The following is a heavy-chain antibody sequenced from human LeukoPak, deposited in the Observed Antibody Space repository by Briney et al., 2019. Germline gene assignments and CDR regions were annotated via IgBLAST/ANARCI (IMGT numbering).Heavy chain of an antibody. CDR2: IYHSGST. CDR3: ARSYSGYDSPCDI. Sequence: SETLSLTCTVSGYSISSGYYWGWIRQPPGKGLEWIGSIYHSGSTYYNPSLKSRVTISVDTSKNQFSLKLSSVTAADTAVYYCARSYSGYDSPCDIWGQGTMVTVSS. J-gene: IGHJ3*02. D-gene: IGHD5-12*01. V-gene: IGHV4-38-2*02. CDR1: GYSISSGYY.